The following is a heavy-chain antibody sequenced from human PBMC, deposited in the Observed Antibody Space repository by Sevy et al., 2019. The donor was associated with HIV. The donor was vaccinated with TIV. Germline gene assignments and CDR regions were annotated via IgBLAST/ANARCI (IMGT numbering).Heavy chain of an antibody. CDR1: GFTFSGSA. CDR3: TSGRLRYYFDY. Sequence: GGSLRLSCTASGFTFSGSAIHWVRQASGKRLEWVARIRTKANSDATAYAASVKGRFTISRDDSKNTAFLQMNSLKTEDTAVYYCTSGRLRYYFDYWGQGILVTVSS. V-gene: IGHV3-73*01. J-gene: IGHJ4*02. D-gene: IGHD5-12*01. CDR2: IRTKANSDAT.